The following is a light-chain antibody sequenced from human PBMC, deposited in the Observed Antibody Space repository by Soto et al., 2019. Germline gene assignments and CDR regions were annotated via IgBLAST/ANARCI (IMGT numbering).Light chain of an antibody. CDR1: QSVASN. CDR3: QQYYNWPPYT. V-gene: IGKV3-15*01. CDR2: GAS. Sequence: EIVMTQSPATLSVSPGGRATLSCMASQSVASNLAWYQQKPGQAPRLLIHGASIRATGVPTRFSGSGAGTEFTLIISSLQSEDFAIYYCQQYYNWPPYTFGQGTKLEIK. J-gene: IGKJ2*01.